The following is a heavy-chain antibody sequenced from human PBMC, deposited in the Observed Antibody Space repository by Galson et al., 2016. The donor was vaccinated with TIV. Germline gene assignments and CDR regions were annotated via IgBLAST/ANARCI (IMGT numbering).Heavy chain of an antibody. V-gene: IGHV4-59*01. CDR1: GGSISSYF. CDR2: IYSSGTP. Sequence: ETLSLTCRVSGGSISSYFWTWIRQPPGEGLEWIGYIYSSGTPSYNPSLKRRVTLSLDTSKSQLSLSLRSVTAADTAVYYCARKGWGTSAEMHFIDYWGRGTLVTVSS. J-gene: IGHJ4*02. CDR3: ARKGWGTSAEMHFIDY. D-gene: IGHD6-19*01.